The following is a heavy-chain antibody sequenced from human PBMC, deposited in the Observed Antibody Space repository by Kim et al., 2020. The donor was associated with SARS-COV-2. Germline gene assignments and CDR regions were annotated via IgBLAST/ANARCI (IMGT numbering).Heavy chain of an antibody. D-gene: IGHD3-10*01. J-gene: IGHJ6*02. CDR2: IHYSGST. CDR1: GGSITNYY. CDR3: ARDYYGPGTYYYHYYGMDV. V-gene: IGHV4-59*13. Sequence: SETLSLTCTVSGGSITNYYWNWIRQPPGKGLEWIGYIHYSGSTNYHPSLESRLTISVYTSKNQFSLKLSSVTAADTAVYYCARDYYGPGTYYYHYYGMDVWGQGTTVTVSS.